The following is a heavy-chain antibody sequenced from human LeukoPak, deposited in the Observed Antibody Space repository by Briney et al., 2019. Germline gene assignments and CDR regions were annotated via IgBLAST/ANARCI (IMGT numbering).Heavy chain of an antibody. CDR3: QALGF. Sequence: PSETLSLTCAVYGGSFSGYYLSWIRQPPGKGLEWIGEINHSGNTNYNPSLKSRVTMSVDTSKNQFSLKLTSVTAADTAVYYCQALGFWGQGTLVTVSS. V-gene: IGHV4-34*01. J-gene: IGHJ4*02. CDR2: INHSGNT. CDR1: GGSFSGYY.